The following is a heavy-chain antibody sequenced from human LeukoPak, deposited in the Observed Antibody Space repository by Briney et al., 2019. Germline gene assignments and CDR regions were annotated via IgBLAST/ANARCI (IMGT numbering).Heavy chain of an antibody. CDR3: AKDRMITFGGVIAPFDY. J-gene: IGHJ4*02. Sequence: GGSLRLSCAASGFTFSSYGMSWVRQAPGKGLEWGSAISGSGGSTYYGDSVKGRFTISRDNSKNTLYLRMNSLRGEDTAVYYCAKDRMITFGGVIAPFDYWGQGTLVTVSS. CDR2: ISGSGGST. CDR1: GFTFSSYG. D-gene: IGHD3-16*02. V-gene: IGHV3-23*01.